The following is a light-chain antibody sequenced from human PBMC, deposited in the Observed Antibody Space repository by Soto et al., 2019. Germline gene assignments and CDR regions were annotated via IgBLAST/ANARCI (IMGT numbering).Light chain of an antibody. Sequence: EIVLTQSPGTLSLSPGETATLSCRASQSVSSSYLAWYQQKPGQAPRPLVYGASSRATGIPDRFSGSGSGTDFTLTISRLEPEDFAVYYCQQYGSSPRTFGQGTKVDIK. CDR3: QQYGSSPRT. CDR1: QSVSSSY. CDR2: GAS. J-gene: IGKJ1*01. V-gene: IGKV3-20*01.